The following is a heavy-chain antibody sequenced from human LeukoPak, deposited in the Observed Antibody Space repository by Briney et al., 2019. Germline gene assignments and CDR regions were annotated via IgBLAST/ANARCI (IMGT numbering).Heavy chain of an antibody. Sequence: SGGSLRLSCAASGFTFSDYYMSWIRQAPGKGLVWVSYISSSGSTIYYADSVKGRFTLYRDNAKNSLYLQMNSLRAEDTAVYYCATGPPADTAMEFDYWGQGTLVTVSS. CDR3: ATGPPADTAMEFDY. D-gene: IGHD5-18*01. V-gene: IGHV3-11*01. J-gene: IGHJ4*02. CDR1: GFTFSDYY. CDR2: ISSSGSTI.